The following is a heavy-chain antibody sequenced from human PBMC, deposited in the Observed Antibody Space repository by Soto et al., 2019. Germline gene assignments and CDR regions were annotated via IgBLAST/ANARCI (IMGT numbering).Heavy chain of an antibody. J-gene: IGHJ3*02. D-gene: IGHD1-1*01. V-gene: IGHV4-59*08. CDR3: ARRMPGTTGTTIQGLGGGHDAFDI. Sequence: PSETLSLTCTVSGGSISSYYWSWIRQPPGKGLEWIGYIYYSGSTNYNPSLKSRVTISVDTSKNQFSLKLSSVTAADTAVYYCARRMPGTTGTTIQGLGGGHDAFDIWGQGTMVTVSS. CDR2: IYYSGST. CDR1: GGSISSYY.